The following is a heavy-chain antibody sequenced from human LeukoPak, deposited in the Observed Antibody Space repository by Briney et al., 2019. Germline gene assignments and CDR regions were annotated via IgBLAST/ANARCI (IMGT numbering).Heavy chain of an antibody. CDR2: IKSKTDGGTT. J-gene: IGHJ4*02. Sequence: PGGSLRLSCAASGFTVSSNYMSWVRQAPGKGLEWVGRIKSKTDGGTTDYAAPVKGRFTISRDDSKNTLYLQMNSLKTEDTAVYYCTTDEYCSSTSCYYGFDYWGQGTLVTVSS. D-gene: IGHD2-2*01. CDR3: TTDEYCSSTSCYYGFDY. V-gene: IGHV3-15*01. CDR1: GFTVSSNY.